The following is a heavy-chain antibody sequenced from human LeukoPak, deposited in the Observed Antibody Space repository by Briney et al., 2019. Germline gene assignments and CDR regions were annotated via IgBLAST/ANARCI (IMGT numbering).Heavy chain of an antibody. D-gene: IGHD5-18*01. CDR1: GFTFSSYG. J-gene: IGHJ4*02. CDR2: IRYDGSNK. Sequence: GGSLRLSCAASGFTFSSYGMHWVRQAPGKGLEWVAFIRYDGSNKYYADSVKGRFTISRDNSKNTLYLQMNSLRAEDTAVYYCAEFCGYSYGITTAKDYWGQGTLVTVSS. CDR3: AEFCGYSYGITTAKDY. V-gene: IGHV3-30*02.